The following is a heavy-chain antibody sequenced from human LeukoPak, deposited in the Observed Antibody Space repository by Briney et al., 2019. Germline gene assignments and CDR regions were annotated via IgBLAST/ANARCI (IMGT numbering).Heavy chain of an antibody. D-gene: IGHD3-10*02. CDR2: IYYSGGT. J-gene: IGHJ4*02. CDR3: ATDVRGLVPYYFDF. Sequence: PSETLSLTCAVSGGSISSYYWNWIRQPPGKGLEWIGYIYYSGGTNYNPSLKSRVTISIDTSKNQLSLQLTSVTAADTAVYYCATDVRGLVPYYFDFWGQGTLVTVSS. V-gene: IGHV4-59*01. CDR1: GGSISSYY.